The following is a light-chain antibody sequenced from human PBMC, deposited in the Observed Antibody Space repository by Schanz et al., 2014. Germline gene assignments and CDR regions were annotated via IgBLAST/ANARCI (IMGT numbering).Light chain of an antibody. J-gene: IGLJ3*02. CDR3: AAWDDSLNGRGV. CDR2: SNN. CDR1: SSNIGNNY. V-gene: IGLV1-44*01. Sequence: QSVLTQPPSVSAAPGQKVTISCSGSSSNIGNNYVSWYQQLPGTAPKLLIYSNNQRPSGVPDRFSGSKSGTSASLAISGLQSEDEADYYCAAWDDSLNGRGVFGGGTKLTVL.